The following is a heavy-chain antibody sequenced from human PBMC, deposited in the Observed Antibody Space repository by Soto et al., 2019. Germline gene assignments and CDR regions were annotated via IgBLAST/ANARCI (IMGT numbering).Heavy chain of an antibody. Sequence: ASVKVSCKASGYTFTNYDITWVRQAAGQGLEWVGWVNPNSGYTAYAQKFVGRVTMTRNTPLRTAYMELSSLTSGDTAVYYCARSHSYGWNDYWGQVTVGTVSS. J-gene: IGHJ4*02. CDR2: VNPNSGYT. CDR3: ARSHSYGWNDY. V-gene: IGHV1-8*01. D-gene: IGHD5-18*01. CDR1: GYTFTNYD.